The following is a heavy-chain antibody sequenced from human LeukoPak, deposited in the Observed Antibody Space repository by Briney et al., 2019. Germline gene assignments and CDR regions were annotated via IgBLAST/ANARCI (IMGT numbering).Heavy chain of an antibody. V-gene: IGHV4-4*07. CDR2: IYTSGST. D-gene: IGHD5-18*01. Sequence: PSETLSLTCTVSGGSLSSYYWNWIRQPAGKGLEWIGRIYTSGSTNYNPSLKSRVTMSVDTSKNQFSLKLSSVTAADTAVYYCARDRGYSYGSYYFDYWGQGTLVTVSS. CDR1: GGSLSSYY. J-gene: IGHJ4*02. CDR3: ARDRGYSYGSYYFDY.